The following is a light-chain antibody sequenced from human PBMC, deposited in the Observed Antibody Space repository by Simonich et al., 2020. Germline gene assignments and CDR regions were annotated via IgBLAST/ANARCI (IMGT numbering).Light chain of an antibody. V-gene: IGLV2-14*01. CDR1: SSAVGGYNY. J-gene: IGLJ3*02. CDR3: SSYTSSSTWV. Sequence: QSALTQPASVSGSPGQSITISCTGTSSAVGGYNYVSWYQQPPGKAPKLMIYDVSKRPSGVSNRVSGSKSGNTASLTISGLQAEDEADYYCSSYTSSSTWVFGGGTKLTVL. CDR2: DVS.